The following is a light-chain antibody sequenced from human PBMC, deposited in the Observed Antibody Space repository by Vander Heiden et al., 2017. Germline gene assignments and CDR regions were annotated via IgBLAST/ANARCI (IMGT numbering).Light chain of an antibody. J-gene: IGLJ2*01. CDR3: QSADSSGADVV. V-gene: IGLV3-25*03. CDR2: KDS. CDR1: ALPKQY. Sequence: SYELTQPPSVSVSPGQTARITCSGDALPKQYAFGYQQKPGQAPVLVMYKDSERSSGIPDRFSGSSSGTTVTLTISGVQAEDEADYYCQSADSSGADVVFGGGTKLTVL.